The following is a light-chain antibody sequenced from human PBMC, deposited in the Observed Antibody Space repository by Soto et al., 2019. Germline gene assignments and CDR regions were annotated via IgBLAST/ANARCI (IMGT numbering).Light chain of an antibody. Sequence: QSVLTQPPSASGTPGQRVTISCSGSTSNIGSNAVNWYQQLPVTAPKLLIYSNNQRPSGVPDRFYGSKSGTSASLAISGLKSEDEADYYCAAWDDSLNAVVFGGGTKRTVL. J-gene: IGLJ2*01. V-gene: IGLV1-44*01. CDR1: TSNIGSNA. CDR3: AAWDDSLNAVV. CDR2: SNN.